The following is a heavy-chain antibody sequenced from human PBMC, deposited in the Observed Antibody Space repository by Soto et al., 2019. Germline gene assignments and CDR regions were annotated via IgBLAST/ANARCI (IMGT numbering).Heavy chain of an antibody. Sequence: SETLSLTCAVYGGSFSGYYWSWIRQPPGKGLEWIGEINHSGSTNYNPSLKSRVTISVDTSKNQFSLKLSSVTAADTAVYYCARGRVLSSSSQKNYYYYYGMDVWGQGTTVTVSS. V-gene: IGHV4-34*01. J-gene: IGHJ6*02. CDR3: ARGRVLSSSSQKNYYYYYGMDV. CDR2: INHSGST. CDR1: GGSFSGYY. D-gene: IGHD6-13*01.